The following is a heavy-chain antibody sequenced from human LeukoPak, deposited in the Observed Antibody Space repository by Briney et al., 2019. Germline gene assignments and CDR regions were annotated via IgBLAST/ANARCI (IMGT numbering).Heavy chain of an antibody. V-gene: IGHV3-74*03. D-gene: IGHD3-22*01. Sequence: PGGSLRLSCAASGFTFSNYWIHWVRHAPGKGLVWVSRIDNAGSITTYADSVMGRFTISRDNAENTLYLQMNSLRVEDTAVYYCVRSAFHAGSGNYYDYWGQGTLVTVSS. CDR3: VRSAFHAGSGNYYDY. J-gene: IGHJ4*02. CDR1: GFTFSNYW. CDR2: IDNAGSIT.